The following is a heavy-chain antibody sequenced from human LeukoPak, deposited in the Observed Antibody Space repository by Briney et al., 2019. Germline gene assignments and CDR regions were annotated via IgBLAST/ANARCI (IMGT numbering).Heavy chain of an antibody. CDR3: ARSHNWNYLPSLFYFDY. J-gene: IGHJ4*02. CDR2: IYTSGST. V-gene: IGHV4-4*07. Sequence: SETLSLTCTVSGGSISSYYWSWIRQPAGKGLEWIGRIYTSGSTNYNPSLKSRVTMSVDTSKNQFSLKLRSVTAADTAVYYCARSHNWNYLPSLFYFDYWGQGTLVTVSS. CDR1: GGSISSYY. D-gene: IGHD1-7*01.